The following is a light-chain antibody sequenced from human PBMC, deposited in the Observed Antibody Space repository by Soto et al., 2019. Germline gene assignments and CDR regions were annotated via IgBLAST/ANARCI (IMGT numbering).Light chain of an antibody. J-gene: IGKJ1*01. CDR1: QSVSSSY. CDR3: QHYGSSPRT. Sequence: EIVLTQSPGTLSLFPGERATLSCRASQSVSSSYLAWYQQKPGQAPRLLIYGTSSRATGIPDRFSGSGSGTDFTLTISRLEPEDFAVYYCQHYGSSPRTFGQGTKVDIK. CDR2: GTS. V-gene: IGKV3-20*01.